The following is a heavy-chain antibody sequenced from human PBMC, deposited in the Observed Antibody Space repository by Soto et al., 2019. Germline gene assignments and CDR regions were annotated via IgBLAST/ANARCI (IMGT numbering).Heavy chain of an antibody. J-gene: IGHJ6*02. D-gene: IGHD6-19*01. Sequence: ASVKVSCKASGYTFTSYGISWVRQAPGKGLEGMGWISAYNGNTNYAQKLQGRVTMTTDTSTSTAYMELRSLRADDTAVYYCASGYPGAVAGTNGYYYYGMDVWGQGTTVTVSS. CDR1: GYTFTSYG. CDR2: ISAYNGNT. CDR3: ASGYPGAVAGTNGYYYYGMDV. V-gene: IGHV1-18*01.